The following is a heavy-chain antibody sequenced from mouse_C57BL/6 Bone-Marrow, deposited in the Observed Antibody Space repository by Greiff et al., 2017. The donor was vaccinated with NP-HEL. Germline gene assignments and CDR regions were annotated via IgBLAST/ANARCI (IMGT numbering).Heavy chain of an antibody. D-gene: IGHD2-4*01. Sequence: VQLQQSGPELVKPGASVKISCKASGYTFTDYYMNWVKQSHGKSLEWIGDINPNNGGTSYNQKFKGKATLTVDKSSSTAYMELRSLTSEDSAVYYCARDYYDYDGSFYWYFDVWGTGTTVTVSS. V-gene: IGHV1-26*01. CDR1: GYTFTDYY. CDR3: ARDYYDYDGSFYWYFDV. CDR2: INPNNGGT. J-gene: IGHJ1*03.